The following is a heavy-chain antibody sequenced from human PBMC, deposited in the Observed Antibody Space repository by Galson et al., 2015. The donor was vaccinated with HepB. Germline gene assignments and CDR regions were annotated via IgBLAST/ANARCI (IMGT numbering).Heavy chain of an antibody. CDR3: ASSYSSSWYPIVGFAKTPLDY. CDR2: ISYDGSNK. J-gene: IGHJ4*02. D-gene: IGHD6-13*01. CDR1: GFTFSSYA. Sequence: SLRLSCAASGFTFSSYAMHWVRQAPGKGLEWVAVISYDGSNKYYADSVKGRFTISRDNSKNTLYLQMNSLRAEDTAVYYCASSYSSSWYPIVGFAKTPLDYWGQGTLVTVSS. V-gene: IGHV3-30-3*01.